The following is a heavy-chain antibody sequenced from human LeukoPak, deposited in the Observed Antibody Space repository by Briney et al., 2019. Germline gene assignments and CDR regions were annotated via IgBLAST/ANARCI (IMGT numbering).Heavy chain of an antibody. V-gene: IGHV3-23*01. Sequence: GGSLRLSCAASGFTLSSYAMSWVRQAPGQGLEWVSAISGSDGSTYYADSVKGRFTISRDNSKNTLYLQMNSLRLEDMALYYCAKPSGSGVDYWGRGTRVTVSS. CDR3: AKPSGSGVDY. J-gene: IGHJ4*02. CDR1: GFTLSSYA. D-gene: IGHD1-26*01. CDR2: ISGSDGST.